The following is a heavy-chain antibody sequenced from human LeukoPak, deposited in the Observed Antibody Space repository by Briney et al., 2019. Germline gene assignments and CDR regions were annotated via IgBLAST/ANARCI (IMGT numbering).Heavy chain of an antibody. V-gene: IGHV4-59*01. J-gene: IGHJ4*02. CDR1: GGSIGGYF. CDR2: IFYNGNT. D-gene: IGHD2-21*01. CDR3: ARYSSDHDGRHFEF. Sequence: SETLSLTCTVSGGSIGGYFWSWLRQPPGKGLEWVGWIFYNGNTNYNSSLKSRLTMSVDASKNQFYLKLNSVTTADTAVYYCARYSSDHDGRHFEFWGQGILVTVSS.